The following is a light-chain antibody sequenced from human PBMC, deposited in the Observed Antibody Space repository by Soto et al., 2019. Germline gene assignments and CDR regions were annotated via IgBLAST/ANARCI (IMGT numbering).Light chain of an antibody. CDR3: QQYGSTPRT. CDR2: AAS. CDR1: QSVSSSY. J-gene: IGKJ1*01. Sequence: EIVLTQSPGTLSLSPGERATLSCRASQSVSSSYLAWYQQKPGQAPRPLIYAASRRATGIPDRFSGSGSGTDFTLSISGLEHEDFAVYYCQQYGSTPRTLGQGTKVDIK. V-gene: IGKV3-20*01.